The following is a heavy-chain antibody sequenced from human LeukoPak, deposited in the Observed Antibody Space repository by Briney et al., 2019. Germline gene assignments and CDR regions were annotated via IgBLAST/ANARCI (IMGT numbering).Heavy chain of an antibody. J-gene: IGHJ2*01. CDR2: IKQDGSEK. V-gene: IGHV3-7*01. CDR1: GFTFSGYW. D-gene: IGHD5-18*01. CDR3: ARDHPPNYGYEGLYWYFDL. Sequence: GGSLRLSCAASGFTFSGYWMSWVRRTPGKGLEWVANIKQDGSEKYYVDSVKGRFTISRDNAKNSLYLQMNSLRAEDTAVYYCARDHPPNYGYEGLYWYFDLWGRGTLVTVSS.